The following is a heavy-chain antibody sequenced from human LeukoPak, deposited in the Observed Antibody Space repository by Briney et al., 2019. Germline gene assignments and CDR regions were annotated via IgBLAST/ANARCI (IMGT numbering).Heavy chain of an antibody. CDR2: IIPILGIA. Sequence: SVKVSCKASGGTFSSYAISWVRQAPGQGLEWMGRIIPILGIANYAQKFQGRVTMTGNTSISTAYMELSSLRSEDTAVYYCARGPLLRFLWGQGTLVTVSS. J-gene: IGHJ4*02. V-gene: IGHV1-69*04. CDR3: ARGPLLRFL. D-gene: IGHD3-10*01. CDR1: GGTFSSYA.